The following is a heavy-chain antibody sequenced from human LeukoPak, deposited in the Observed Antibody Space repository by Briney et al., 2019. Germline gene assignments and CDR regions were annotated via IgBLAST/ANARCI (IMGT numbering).Heavy chain of an antibody. CDR3: ARDTSSSST. D-gene: IGHD6-6*01. J-gene: IGHJ5*02. V-gene: IGHV4-59*01. CDR2: IYYSGST. CDR1: GGSISSYY. Sequence: PSETLSLTCTVSGGSISSYYWSWIRQPPGKGLEWIGYIYYSGSTNYNPSLKSRVTTSVDTSKNQFSLKLSSVTAADTAVYYCARDTSSSSTWGQGTLVTVSS.